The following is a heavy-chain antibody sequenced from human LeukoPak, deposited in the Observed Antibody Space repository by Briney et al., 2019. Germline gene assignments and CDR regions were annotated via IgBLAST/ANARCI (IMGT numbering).Heavy chain of an antibody. D-gene: IGHD5-18*01. J-gene: IGHJ3*02. CDR1: GFTFSSYA. CDR3: ASRGYSYGNAFDI. V-gene: IGHV3-64*01. Sequence: GGSLRLSCAASGFTFSSYAMHWVRQAPGKGLEYVSAISSNGGSTYYANSVKGRFTLSRDNSKNTLYLQMGSLRAEDMAVYYCASRGYSYGNAFDIWGQGTMVTVSS. CDR2: ISSNGGST.